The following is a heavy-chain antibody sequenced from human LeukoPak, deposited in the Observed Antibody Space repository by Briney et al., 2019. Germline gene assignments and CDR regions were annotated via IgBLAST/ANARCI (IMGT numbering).Heavy chain of an antibody. D-gene: IGHD7-27*01. CDR1: GFTFSSYE. J-gene: IGHJ4*02. V-gene: IGHV3-48*03. Sequence: PGGSLRLSCAASGFTFSSYEMNWVRQAPGKGLEWVSYISSSGSTIYYADSVKGRFTISRDNAKNSLYLQMNSLRAEDTAVYHCARNWGWFDYWGQGTLVTVSS. CDR3: ARNWGWFDY. CDR2: ISSSGSTI.